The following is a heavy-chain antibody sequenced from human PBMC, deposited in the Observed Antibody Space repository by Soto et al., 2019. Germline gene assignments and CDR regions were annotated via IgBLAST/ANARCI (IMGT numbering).Heavy chain of an antibody. D-gene: IGHD2-15*01. CDR3: TRHRDYCSGGSCYTPDFDD. CDR2: IRSKANSYAT. V-gene: IGHV3-73*02. Sequence: EVQLVESGGGLVQPGGSLKLSCAASGFTFSGSAMHWVRQASGKGLEWVGRIRSKANSYATAYAASVKGRFTISRDDSKNTAYLKMNSLNTEDTAVYYCTRHRDYCSGGSCYTPDFDDWGQGTLVTVSS. CDR1: GFTFSGSA. J-gene: IGHJ4*02.